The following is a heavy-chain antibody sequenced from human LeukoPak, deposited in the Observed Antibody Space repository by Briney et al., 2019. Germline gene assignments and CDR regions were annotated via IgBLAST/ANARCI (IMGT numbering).Heavy chain of an antibody. V-gene: IGHV4-59*04. Sequence: SETLSLTCTVSGGSISSYYRSWIRQPPGKGLEWIGCIYYTGSTYYNPSLRGRVTVSIDTSMNQFSLRVNPVTAADTAIYYCARRTHSSSLTYWGQGALVTVSS. CDR2: IYYTGST. CDR1: GGSISSYY. J-gene: IGHJ4*01. D-gene: IGHD6-13*01. CDR3: ARRTHSSSLTY.